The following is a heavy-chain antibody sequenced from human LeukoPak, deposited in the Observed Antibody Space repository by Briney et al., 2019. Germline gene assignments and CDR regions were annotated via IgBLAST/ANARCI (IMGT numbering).Heavy chain of an antibody. CDR1: GYTFTSYG. J-gene: IGHJ4*02. CDR3: AVDRWFGELLTY. V-gene: IGHV1-18*01. Sequence: ASVKVSCKASGYTFTSYGISWVRQAPGQGLEWMGWIRAYNGNTNYAQKFQGRVTMTTDTSTSTAYMELRSLRSDDTAVYYCAVDRWFGELLTYWGQGTLVTVSS. D-gene: IGHD3-10*01. CDR2: IRAYNGNT.